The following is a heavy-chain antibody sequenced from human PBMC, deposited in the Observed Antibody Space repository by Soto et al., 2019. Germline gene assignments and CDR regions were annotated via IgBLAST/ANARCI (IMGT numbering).Heavy chain of an antibody. Sequence: PSETLSLTCTVSGGSVSSGSYYWSWIRQPPGKGPEWIGYIYYSGSTNYNPSLKSRVTISVDTSKNQFSLKLSSVTAADTAVYYCARDLEAAAAYDAFDIWGQGTMVTVSS. CDR1: GGSVSSGSYY. V-gene: IGHV4-61*01. J-gene: IGHJ3*02. CDR3: ARDLEAAAAYDAFDI. D-gene: IGHD6-13*01. CDR2: IYYSGST.